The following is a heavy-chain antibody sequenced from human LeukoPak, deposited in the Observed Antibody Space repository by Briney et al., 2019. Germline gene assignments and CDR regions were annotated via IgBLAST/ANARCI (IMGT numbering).Heavy chain of an antibody. CDR1: GYTFTSYY. CDR2: INPSGGST. CDR3: AATAYYYDSSGYWRLDY. D-gene: IGHD3-22*01. V-gene: IGHV1-46*01. J-gene: IGHJ4*02. Sequence: ASVKVSCKASGYTFTSYYMHWVRQAPGQGLEWMGIINPSGGSTSYAQKFQGRVTMTRDMSTSTVYMELSSLRSEDTAVYYCAATAYYYDSSGYWRLDYWGQGTLVTVSS.